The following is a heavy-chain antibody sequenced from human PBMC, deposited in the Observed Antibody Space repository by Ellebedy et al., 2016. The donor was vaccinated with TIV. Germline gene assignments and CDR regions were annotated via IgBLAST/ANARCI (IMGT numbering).Heavy chain of an antibody. CDR2: IETNTGNP. CDR1: GYSFTSYS. Sequence: AASVKVSCKASGYSFTSYSINWVRQAPGQGLEWMGWIETNTGNPTYAQDFSGRFVFSLDTSVSTTYLQISNLKTEDTAVYYCARDYRRYNSVWTFEYWGQGTLVTVSS. CDR3: ARDYRRYNSVWTFEY. D-gene: IGHD5/OR15-5a*01. J-gene: IGHJ4*02. V-gene: IGHV7-4-1*02.